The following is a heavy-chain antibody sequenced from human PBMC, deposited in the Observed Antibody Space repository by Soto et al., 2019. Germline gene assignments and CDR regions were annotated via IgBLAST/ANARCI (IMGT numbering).Heavy chain of an antibody. CDR2: INSDGSST. Sequence: EVKLLESGGGLVQPGGSLRVSCAASGFTFSSYWMHWVLQAPGKWLVWVSRINSDGSSTSYVDSVKGRFTISRDNAKNPLYLQMDRLRAEDTAISYSARRGAVAGLHYWGQGTLVTVSS. CDR3: ARRGAVAGLHY. V-gene: IGHV3-74*01. D-gene: IGHD6-19*01. J-gene: IGHJ4*02. CDR1: GFTFSSYW.